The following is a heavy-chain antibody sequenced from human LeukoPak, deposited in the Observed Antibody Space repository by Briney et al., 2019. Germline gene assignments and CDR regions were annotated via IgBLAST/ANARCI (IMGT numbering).Heavy chain of an antibody. CDR1: GYTCTGYY. J-gene: IGHJ5*02. V-gene: IGHV1-2*02. Sequence: ASVKVSCKASGYTCTGYYMHWVRQAPGQGLEWMVGMNPNSGGTNYAQKFQGRVTMTRDTSISTAYMELSRLRSDDTAVYYCARDPNGIVIISPYWFDPWGQGTLVTVSS. CDR3: ARDPNGIVIISPYWFDP. D-gene: IGHD3-22*01. CDR2: MNPNSGGT.